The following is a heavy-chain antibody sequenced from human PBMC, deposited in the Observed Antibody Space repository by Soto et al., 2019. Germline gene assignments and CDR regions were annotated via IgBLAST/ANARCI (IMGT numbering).Heavy chain of an antibody. V-gene: IGHV4-34*01. J-gene: IGHJ6*03. Sequence: QVQIQQRGAGLLKPSETLSLTCAVYGGSFSDFHWSWIRQPPGKGLEWIAEINHRGNTNYNPSLRSRVTMSVDTSQNQFSLKMTSVTAADTAVYYCARTHYSMDVWDKGTTVTVSS. CDR1: GGSFSDFH. CDR2: INHRGNT. CDR3: ARTHYSMDV.